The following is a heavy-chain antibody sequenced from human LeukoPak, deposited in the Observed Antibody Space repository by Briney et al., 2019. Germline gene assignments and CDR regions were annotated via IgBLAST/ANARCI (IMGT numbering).Heavy chain of an antibody. Sequence: ASVKVSCKVSGYTLTELSMHWVRQAPGKGLEWMGGFDPEDGETTYAQKFQGRVTMTEDTSTDTAYMELSSLRSEDTAVYYCATGARDLVPAYPYYYMDVWGKGTTVTVSS. V-gene: IGHV1-24*01. CDR2: FDPEDGET. J-gene: IGHJ6*03. D-gene: IGHD2-2*01. CDR1: GYTLTELS. CDR3: ATGARDLVPAYPYYYMDV.